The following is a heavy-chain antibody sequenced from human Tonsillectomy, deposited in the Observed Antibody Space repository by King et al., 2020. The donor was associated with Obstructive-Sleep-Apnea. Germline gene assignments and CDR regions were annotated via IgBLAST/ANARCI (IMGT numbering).Heavy chain of an antibody. D-gene: IGHD3-22*01. CDR1: GFTFSSYS. CDR2: ISSSSSTI. CDR3: AGEAGYYDSSGYCDY. V-gene: IGHV3-48*04. J-gene: IGHJ4*02. Sequence: VQLVESGGGLVQPGGSLRLSCAASGFTFSSYSMNWVRQAPGKGLEWVSYISSSSSTIYYADSGKGRFTISRDNAKNSLYLQMNSLRAEDTAVYYCAGEAGYYDSSGYCDYWGQGTLVTVSS.